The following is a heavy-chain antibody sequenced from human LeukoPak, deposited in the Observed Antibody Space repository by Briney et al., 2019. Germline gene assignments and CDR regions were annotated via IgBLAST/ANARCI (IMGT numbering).Heavy chain of an antibody. Sequence: SETLSLTCTVSGGSISSGGYYWRWIRQHPGRGLEWIRYIYYRGSTYYNPSLKSRVTISVDTSKNQFSLKLSSVTAADTAVYYCARDGGSQTNYYYYGMDVWGKGTTVTVSS. J-gene: IGHJ6*04. V-gene: IGHV4-31*03. CDR2: IYYRGST. CDR1: GGSISSGGYY. D-gene: IGHD2-15*01. CDR3: ARDGGSQTNYYYYGMDV.